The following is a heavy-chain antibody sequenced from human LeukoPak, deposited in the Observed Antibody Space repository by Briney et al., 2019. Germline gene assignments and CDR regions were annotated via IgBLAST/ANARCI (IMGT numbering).Heavy chain of an antibody. Sequence: PSETLSLTCTVSVGSIRSNNYWGWISQPPGKRLEWIGSIYYSGSTYYNSSLKSRVTISVDTSKNQFSLKLTSVTAADTAVYYCARVPVFDSSGYYSFGIDYWGQGALVTVSS. CDR1: VGSIRSNNY. D-gene: IGHD3-22*01. CDR2: IYYSGST. CDR3: ARVPVFDSSGYYSFGIDY. J-gene: IGHJ4*02. V-gene: IGHV4-39*07.